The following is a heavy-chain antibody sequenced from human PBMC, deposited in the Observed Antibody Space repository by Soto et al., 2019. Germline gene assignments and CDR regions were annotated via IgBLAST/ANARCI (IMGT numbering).Heavy chain of an antibody. CDR2: IYYTGST. CDR3: ARGHSGWDYFDY. D-gene: IGHD6-19*01. J-gene: IGHJ4*02. CDR1: GGSVSGGSYC. Sequence: QVQLQESGPGLVKPSETLSLTCTVSGGSVSGGSYCWSWFRQPPGKGLEWIGYIYYTGSTNYNPSLKSRVNISVDTSKNQFALKLSSVSAADTAVYYCARGHSGWDYFDYWGQGTLVT. V-gene: IGHV4-61*01.